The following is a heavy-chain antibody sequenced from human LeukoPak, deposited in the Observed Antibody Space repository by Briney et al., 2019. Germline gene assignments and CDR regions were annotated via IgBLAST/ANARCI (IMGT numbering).Heavy chain of an antibody. CDR1: GFTFSSFT. D-gene: IGHD4-23*01. Sequence: GGSLRLSCAASGFTFSSFTMHWVRQVPGKGLEWVALISYDGSNKYYADSVKGRFTISRDNSNNTLYLQMNSLRAEDTAVYYCARDPPIFGGNSDVRSYYFDYWGQGTLVTVSS. J-gene: IGHJ4*02. CDR2: ISYDGSNK. V-gene: IGHV3-30-3*01. CDR3: ARDPPIFGGNSDVRSYYFDY.